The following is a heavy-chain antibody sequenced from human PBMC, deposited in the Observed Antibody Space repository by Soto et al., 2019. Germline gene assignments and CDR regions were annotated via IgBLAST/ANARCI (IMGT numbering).Heavy chain of an antibody. CDR3: ARQRWWGSFVYKYPSILIDY. CDR2: IYYSGST. V-gene: IGHV4-59*08. CDR1: GGSISSYY. D-gene: IGHD2-8*02. Sequence: PSETLSLTCTVSGGSISSYYWSWIRQPPGKGLEWIGYIYYSGSTNYSPSLKSRVTISVDTSKNQFSLKLSSVTAADTAVYYCARQRWWGSFVYKYPSILIDYWCQGILLTVSS. J-gene: IGHJ4*02.